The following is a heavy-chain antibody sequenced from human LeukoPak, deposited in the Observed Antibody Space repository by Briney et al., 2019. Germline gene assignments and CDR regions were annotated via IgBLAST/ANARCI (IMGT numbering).Heavy chain of an antibody. J-gene: IGHJ1*01. V-gene: IGHV3-30*18. D-gene: IGHD1-26*01. Sequence: GGSLRLSCAASGFTFSSYGMHWVRQAPGKGLEWVAVISYDGSNKYYADSVKGRFTISRDNSKNTLYLQMNSLRAEDTAVYYCAKSPYSGSYLEYFQHWGQGTLVTVSS. CDR3: AKSPYSGSYLEYFQH. CDR2: ISYDGSNK. CDR1: GFTFSSYG.